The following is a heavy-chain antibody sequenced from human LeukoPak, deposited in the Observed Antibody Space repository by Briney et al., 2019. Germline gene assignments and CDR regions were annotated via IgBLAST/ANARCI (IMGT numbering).Heavy chain of an antibody. V-gene: IGHV4-30-2*01. CDR1: GGSISSGGYS. CDR2: IYHSGST. CDR3: ASRAQWELTFDY. J-gene: IGHJ4*02. Sequence: PSETLSLTCAVSGGSISSGGYSWSWIRQPPGKGLEWIGYIYHSGSTYYNPSLKSRVTISVDRSKNQFSLKLSFVTAADTAVYYCASRAQWELTFDYWGQGTLVTVSS. D-gene: IGHD1-26*01.